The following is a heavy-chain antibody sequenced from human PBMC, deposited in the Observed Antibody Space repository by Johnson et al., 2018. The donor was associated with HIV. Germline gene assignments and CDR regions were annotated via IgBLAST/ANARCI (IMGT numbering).Heavy chain of an antibody. J-gene: IGHJ3*01. CDR2: ISGGGTT. Sequence: VQLVESGGGLVPPGGSLRLSCAASGFTVSSNYMSWVRQAPGKGLEWVSAISGGGTTYYSDSAKGRFTISGDSSKDAVYLQLNSLRADDTAIYSCAKAPNWNYGDAFDGWGQGTMLTVSS. V-gene: IGHV3-66*01. CDR3: AKAPNWNYGDAFDG. D-gene: IGHD1-7*01. CDR1: GFTVSSNY.